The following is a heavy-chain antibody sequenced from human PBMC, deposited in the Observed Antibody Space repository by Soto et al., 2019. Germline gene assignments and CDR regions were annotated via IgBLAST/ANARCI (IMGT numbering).Heavy chain of an antibody. J-gene: IGHJ6*02. D-gene: IGHD3-3*01. Sequence: PGGSLRLSCMASGYYFRTYSMNWVRQAPGQGLEWIAYVSLDSDTIQYADSVKGRFTISRDDAENSLYLQMDSLRDEDTATYYCARLYYDYVWGQGTTVTVSS. CDR1: GYYFRTYS. V-gene: IGHV3-48*02. CDR3: ARLYYDYV. CDR2: VSLDSDTI.